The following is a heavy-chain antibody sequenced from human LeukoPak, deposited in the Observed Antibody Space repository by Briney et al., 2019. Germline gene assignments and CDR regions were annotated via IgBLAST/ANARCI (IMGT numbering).Heavy chain of an antibody. CDR3: ARRDVGATIDY. CDR1: GDSISSSRFY. Sequence: PSATLSLTCTVSGDSISSSRFYWAWIRQPPGKGLEWIGSILYTGRTFYNPSLKSRVTISVDTSKNQFSLRLGSVTASDTAVYYCARRDVGATIDYWGQGTLVTVSS. CDR2: ILYTGRT. J-gene: IGHJ4*02. V-gene: IGHV4-39*01. D-gene: IGHD1-26*01.